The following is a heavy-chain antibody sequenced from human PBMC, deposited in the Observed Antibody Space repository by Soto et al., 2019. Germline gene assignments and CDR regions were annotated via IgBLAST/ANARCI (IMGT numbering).Heavy chain of an antibody. CDR3: ARWGKRDGESSPPSDL. Sequence: GGSLRLSCDTSGFTFSNYVMTLVRQAPGRGLEWVSSISGSGDGRSYADSVKGRFTISRDNSEKTLYLQMNSLRDEDTAMYYCARWGKRDGESSPPSDLWGQGTLVTVSS. CDR2: ISGSGDGR. CDR1: GFTFSNYV. J-gene: IGHJ5*02. D-gene: IGHD3-10*01. V-gene: IGHV3-23*01.